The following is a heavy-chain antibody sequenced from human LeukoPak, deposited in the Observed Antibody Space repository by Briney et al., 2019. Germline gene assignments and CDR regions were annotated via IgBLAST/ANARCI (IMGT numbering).Heavy chain of an antibody. D-gene: IGHD2-15*01. Sequence: ASVKVSCKASGYTFTSYYMHWVRQAPGQGLEWVGIINPSGGSTSYAQKFQGRVTMTRDTSTSTVYMELSSLRSEDTAVYYCARDQALSIVGGNWFDPWGQGTLVTVSS. CDR1: GYTFTSYY. J-gene: IGHJ5*02. CDR2: INPSGGST. CDR3: ARDQALSIVGGNWFDP. V-gene: IGHV1-46*01.